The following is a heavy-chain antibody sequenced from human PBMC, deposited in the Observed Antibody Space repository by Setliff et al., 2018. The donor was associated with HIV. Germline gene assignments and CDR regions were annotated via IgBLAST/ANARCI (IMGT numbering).Heavy chain of an antibody. CDR2: ISGAGHVT. D-gene: IGHD4-17*01. J-gene: IGHJ5*02. CDR1: GFSFSGYW. Sequence: LRLSCVASGFSFSGYWMSWVRQAPGKGLECISHISGAGHVTYYGDSVRGRFTSSIDNARNSLYLQMNSLRVEDTAVYYCVRGCGDTCDSWFDPWGQGSLVTVSS. CDR3: VRGCGDTCDSWFDP. V-gene: IGHV3-21*06.